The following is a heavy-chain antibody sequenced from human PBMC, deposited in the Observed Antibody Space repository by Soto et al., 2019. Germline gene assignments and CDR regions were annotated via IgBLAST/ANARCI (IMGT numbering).Heavy chain of an antibody. Sequence: AGGSLRLSCAASGFTFSTYGMHWVRQAPGKGLEWVTIITYDGRIKYYADSVKGRFTISRDNSKDTLYLQMNSLRPEDTAVYYCAKAGAVAGTEYYFDFWGQGTLVTVSS. D-gene: IGHD6-19*01. CDR2: ITYDGRIK. J-gene: IGHJ4*02. CDR3: AKAGAVAGTEYYFDF. V-gene: IGHV3-30*18. CDR1: GFTFSTYG.